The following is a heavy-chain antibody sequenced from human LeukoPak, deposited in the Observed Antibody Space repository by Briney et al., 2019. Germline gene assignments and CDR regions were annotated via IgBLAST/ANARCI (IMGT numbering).Heavy chain of an antibody. V-gene: IGHV4-30-4*01. J-gene: IGHJ4*02. CDR3: ARAKHYYSSGSHYAL. CDR2: IYYSGSS. CDR1: GGSTSSGDHY. D-gene: IGHD3-10*01. Sequence: SETLSLTCTVSGGSTSSGDHYWSWIRQPPGMGLEWIGYIYYSGSSYYNPSLKSRITISVDTSKNQFSLKLSSVTAADTAMYYCARAKHYYSSGSHYALWGQGTLVTVSS.